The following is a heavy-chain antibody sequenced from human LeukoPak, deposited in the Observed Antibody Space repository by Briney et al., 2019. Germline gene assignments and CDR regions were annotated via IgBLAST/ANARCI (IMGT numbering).Heavy chain of an antibody. V-gene: IGHV1-3*01. CDR2: INAGNGNT. CDR3: ARDSGWLFNDAFDI. Sequence: ASVKVSCKASGYTFTTYAMHWVRQAPGQRLEWMGWINAGNGNTKNSQKFQGRVTITRDTSASTAYMELSSLRSEDTAVHYCARDSGWLFNDAFDIWGQGTMVTVSS. J-gene: IGHJ3*02. D-gene: IGHD3-22*01. CDR1: GYTFTTYA.